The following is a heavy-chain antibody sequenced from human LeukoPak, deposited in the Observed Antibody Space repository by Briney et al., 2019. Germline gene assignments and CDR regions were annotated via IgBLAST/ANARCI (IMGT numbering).Heavy chain of an antibody. D-gene: IGHD1-26*01. V-gene: IGHV4-61*02. CDR2: IYTDGST. CDR3: ARDDSGSHHFDY. Sequence: SETLSLTCTVSGGSVSSGSYYWSWIRQPAGKGLEWIGRIYTDGSTSYNPSLKSRVTISVDTSKNQFSLKLSSVTAADTAVYYCARDDSGSHHFDYWGQGTLVTVSS. CDR1: GGSVSSGSYY. J-gene: IGHJ4*02.